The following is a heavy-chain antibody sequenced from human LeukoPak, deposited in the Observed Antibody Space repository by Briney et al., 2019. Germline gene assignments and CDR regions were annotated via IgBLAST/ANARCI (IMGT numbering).Heavy chain of an antibody. CDR2: IWYDGSNK. D-gene: IGHD3-22*01. Sequence: GESLRLSCAASGFTFSRFGMHWVRQAPGKGLEWVAVIWYDGSNKYYADSVKGRFTISRDNSKNTLYLEMNSLRAEDTAVYYCARDYYYDSSGYWDYYFDYWGQGTLVSVSS. J-gene: IGHJ4*02. CDR3: ARDYYYDSSGYWDYYFDY. CDR1: GFTFSRFG. V-gene: IGHV3-33*01.